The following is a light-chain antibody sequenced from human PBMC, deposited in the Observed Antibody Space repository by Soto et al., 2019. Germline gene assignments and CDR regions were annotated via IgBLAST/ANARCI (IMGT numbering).Light chain of an antibody. CDR1: QNIDNY. CDR2: AAS. Sequence: DLQLTQSPSSLSASLGDRVTISCRASQNIDNYLHWYQQKSGKAPEALIYAASSLRDGVSSRFSGSGYGTDFTLTINNLQPEDFATYYCQQSSSSPPITFGQGTRLDI. CDR3: QQSSSSPPIT. J-gene: IGKJ5*01. V-gene: IGKV1-39*01.